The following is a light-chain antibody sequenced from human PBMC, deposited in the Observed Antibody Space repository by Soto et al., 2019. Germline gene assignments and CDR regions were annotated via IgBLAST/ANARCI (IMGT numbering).Light chain of an antibody. CDR1: SSDVGGYNY. CDR2: DVS. Sequence: QSALTQPRSVSGSPGQSVTISCTGTSSDVGGYNYVSWYQQHPGKAPKLMIYDVSKRPSGVPDRFSGSKSGNTASLTISGLQAEDEADYCCCSYAGSNVVFGGGTKLTVL. J-gene: IGLJ2*01. V-gene: IGLV2-11*01. CDR3: CSYAGSNVV.